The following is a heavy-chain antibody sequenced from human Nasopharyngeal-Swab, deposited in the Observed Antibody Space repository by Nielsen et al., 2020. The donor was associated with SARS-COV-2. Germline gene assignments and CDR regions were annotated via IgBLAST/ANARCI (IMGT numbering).Heavy chain of an antibody. J-gene: IGHJ4*02. CDR2: ISSSSSYI. CDR3: ARCLYSSSWYCYFDY. D-gene: IGHD6-13*01. Sequence: WIRQPPGKGLEWVSSISSSSSYIYYADSEKGRFTSSRDNAKNSLYLQMNSLRAEDTAVYYCARCLYSSSWYCYFDYWGQGTLVTVSS. V-gene: IGHV3-21*01.